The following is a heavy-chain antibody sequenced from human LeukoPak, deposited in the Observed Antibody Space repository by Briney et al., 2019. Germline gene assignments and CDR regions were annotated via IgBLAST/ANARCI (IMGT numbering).Heavy chain of an antibody. Sequence: PPAGSLRLSCAASGFSFSSYDMHWVRQITGKGLEWVSVIGTAGDSLYAGSARGRFTISRENAKNSLYLQMNSLRAGDTAVYYCARSVAGSSWFDPWGQGTLVTVSS. CDR3: ARSVAGSSWFDP. CDR1: GFSFSSYD. D-gene: IGHD6-19*01. CDR2: IGTAGDS. V-gene: IGHV3-13*01. J-gene: IGHJ5*02.